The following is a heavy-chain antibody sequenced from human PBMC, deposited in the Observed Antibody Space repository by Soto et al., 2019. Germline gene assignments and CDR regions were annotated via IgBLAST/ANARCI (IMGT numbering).Heavy chain of an antibody. CDR1: GYTFTSYG. Sequence: QVQLVQSGAEVKKPGASVKVSCKASGYTFTSYGISWVRQAPGQGLEWMGWISAYNGNTNYAQKRPGRVTMTTDTSTSTAYMELRSLRSDDTAVYYCARDRLVYSGSYEFNWFDPWGQGTLVTVSS. D-gene: IGHD1-26*01. CDR2: ISAYNGNT. J-gene: IGHJ5*02. CDR3: ARDRLVYSGSYEFNWFDP. V-gene: IGHV1-18*01.